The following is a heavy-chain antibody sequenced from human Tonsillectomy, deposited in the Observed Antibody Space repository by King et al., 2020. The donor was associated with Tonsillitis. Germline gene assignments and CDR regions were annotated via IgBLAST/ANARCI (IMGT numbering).Heavy chain of an antibody. CDR3: AREGLVYCSSTSCYDDWRSYYMDV. CDR2: ISSTSSYI. D-gene: IGHD2-2*01. V-gene: IGHV3-21*01. Sequence: VQLVESGGGLVKPGGSLRLSCAASGFTFSDHGMNWVRQAPGKGLEWVSSISSTSSYIIYADSVKGRFTISRDNAKNSLYLQMNSLRAEDTAVYYCAREGLVYCSSTSCYDDWRSYYMDVWGKGTTVTVSS. CDR1: GFTFSDHG. J-gene: IGHJ6*03.